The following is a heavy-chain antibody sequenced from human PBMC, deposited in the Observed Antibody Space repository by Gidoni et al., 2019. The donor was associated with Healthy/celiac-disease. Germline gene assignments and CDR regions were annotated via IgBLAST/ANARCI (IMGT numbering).Heavy chain of an antibody. D-gene: IGHD2-21*01. CDR2: ISGSGGST. CDR1: GFNFSSYA. V-gene: IGHV3-23*01. J-gene: IGHJ4*02. CDR3: AKVDGGDCYNFPFDY. Sequence: EVQLLESGGGLVQPGGSLRLSCAASGFNFSSYAMRWVRQAPGKGLEWVSAISGSGGSTYYADSVKGRFTISRVNSKNTLYLQMNSLRAEDTAVYYCAKVDGGDCYNFPFDYWGQGTLVTVSS.